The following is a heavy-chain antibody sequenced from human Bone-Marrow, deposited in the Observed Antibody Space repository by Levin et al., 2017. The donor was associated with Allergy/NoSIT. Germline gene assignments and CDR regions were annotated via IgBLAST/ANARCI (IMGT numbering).Heavy chain of an antibody. CDR1: GFTFRSAA. J-gene: IGHJ4*02. V-gene: IGHV1-58*02. CDR2: IAVGSGNT. Sequence: ASVKVSCKASGFTFRSAAIHWVRQARGQPLEWMGWIAVGSGNTRYAQRFQGRVTISRDMSTSTAYMELSTLSFEDTAVYYCAADWLGGLDFWGQGALVTVSS. CDR3: AADWLGGLDF. D-gene: IGHD6-19*01.